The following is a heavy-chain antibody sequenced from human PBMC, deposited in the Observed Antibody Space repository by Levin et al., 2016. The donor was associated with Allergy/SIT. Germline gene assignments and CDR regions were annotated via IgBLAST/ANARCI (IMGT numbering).Heavy chain of an antibody. D-gene: IGHD3-16*01. V-gene: IGHV3-64D*06. Sequence: GGSLRLSCAASRVTFSTYAWHWVRQAPGKGLEYVSAITHDGGATYYVDSVKGRFTISRDNSKNTLYLQMSSLRAEDTAMYYCVMGDTSALNNGMDVWGQGTTVTVSS. J-gene: IGHJ6*02. CDR1: RVTFSTYA. CDR3: VMGDTSALNNGMDV. CDR2: ITHDGGAT.